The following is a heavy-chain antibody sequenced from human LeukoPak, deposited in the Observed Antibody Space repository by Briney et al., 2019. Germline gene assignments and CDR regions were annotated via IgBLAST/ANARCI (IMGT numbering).Heavy chain of an antibody. CDR1: GFTFSNAW. V-gene: IGHV3-11*04. J-gene: IGHJ4*02. D-gene: IGHD3-10*01. CDR2: ISSSGSTI. CDR3: ARDVWFGELFSF. Sequence: GGSLRLSCAASGFTFSNAWMSWVRQAPGKGLEWVSYISSSGSTIYYADSVKGRFTISRDNAKNSLYLQMNSLRAKDTAVYYCARDVWFGELFSFWGQGTLVTVSS.